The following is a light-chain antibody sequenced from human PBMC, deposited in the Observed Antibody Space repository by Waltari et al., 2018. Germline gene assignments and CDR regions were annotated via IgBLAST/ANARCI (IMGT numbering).Light chain of an antibody. V-gene: IGKV1-33*01. CDR1: QDISNS. J-gene: IGKJ2*01. Sequence: DIQMTQSPSSLSASVGDRVTITCQASQDISNSLNWYHQKPGKAPKLLIYDASDLETGVPSRFSGSGSGTDFTFTISSLQPEDIATYYCQQYQNLPYTFGQGIKLEI. CDR3: QQYQNLPYT. CDR2: DAS.